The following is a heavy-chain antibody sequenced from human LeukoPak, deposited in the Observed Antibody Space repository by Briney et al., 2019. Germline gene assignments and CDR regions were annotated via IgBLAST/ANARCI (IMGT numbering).Heavy chain of an antibody. CDR2: ITLSRTTI. CDR1: GFTFSNYN. Sequence: GGSLRLSCAASGFTFSNYNMNWVRQAPGKGLEWVAYITLSRTTIYYADSVKGRFTISRDNAKNSLSLQMNSLRAEDTAVYYCAKHEDNSAWRSWGQGTLVTVSS. V-gene: IGHV3-48*01. J-gene: IGHJ4*02. D-gene: IGHD6-19*01. CDR3: AKHEDNSAWRS.